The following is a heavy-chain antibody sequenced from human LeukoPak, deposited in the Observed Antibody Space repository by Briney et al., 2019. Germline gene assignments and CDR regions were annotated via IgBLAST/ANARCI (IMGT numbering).Heavy chain of an antibody. J-gene: IGHJ6*03. CDR1: GFTFSSYA. V-gene: IGHV3-30*04. CDR2: ISYDGSNK. CDR3: ARLIIPYYYMDV. Sequence: GRSLRLSCAASGFTFSSYAMHWVRQAPGKGLEWVAVISYDGSNKYYADSVKGRFTISRDNSKNTLYLQMNSLRAEDTAVYYCARLIIPYYYMDVWGRGTTVTVSS. D-gene: IGHD3-10*01.